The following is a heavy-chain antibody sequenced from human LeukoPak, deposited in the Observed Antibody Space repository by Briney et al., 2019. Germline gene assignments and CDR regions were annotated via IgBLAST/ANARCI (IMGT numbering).Heavy chain of an antibody. J-gene: IGHJ4*02. Sequence: ASVKVSCKVSGYTLTELSMHWVRPAPGKGVEWMGGFDPEDGETIYAQKFQGRVTMTEDTSTDTAYMELSSLRSEDTAVYYCATILPRGYSYAYDYWGQGTLVSVSS. V-gene: IGHV1-24*01. CDR2: FDPEDGET. CDR3: ATILPRGYSYAYDY. D-gene: IGHD5-18*01. CDR1: GYTLTELS.